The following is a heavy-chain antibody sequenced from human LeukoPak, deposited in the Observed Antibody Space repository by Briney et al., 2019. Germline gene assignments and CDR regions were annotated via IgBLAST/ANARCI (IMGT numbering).Heavy chain of an antibody. CDR2: INTDGRTA. V-gene: IGHV3-74*01. J-gene: IGHJ4*01. CDR1: GFTFSSYW. D-gene: IGHD5-24*01. CDR3: ARDNAYMFD. Sequence: GRSLRLSCAASGFTFSSYWMNWVRQAPGKGLVWVAHINTDGRTATYADSVKGRFTVSRDNAKNTLYLEMNRLRAEDTAVYYCARDNAYMFD.